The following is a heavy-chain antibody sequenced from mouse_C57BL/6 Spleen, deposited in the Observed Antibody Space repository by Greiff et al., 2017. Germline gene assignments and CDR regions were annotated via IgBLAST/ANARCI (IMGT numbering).Heavy chain of an antibody. J-gene: IGHJ2*01. CDR2: IYPGDGDT. D-gene: IGHD2-3*01. CDR3: ASPYDGYYGDYFDY. Sequence: VQLQESGAELVKPGASVKISCKASGYAFSSYWMNWVKQRPGKGLEWIGQIYPGDGDTNYNGKFKGKATLTAAKSSSTAYMQLSSLTSEDSAVYFCASPYDGYYGDYFDYWGQGTTLTVSS. CDR1: GYAFSSYW. V-gene: IGHV1-80*01.